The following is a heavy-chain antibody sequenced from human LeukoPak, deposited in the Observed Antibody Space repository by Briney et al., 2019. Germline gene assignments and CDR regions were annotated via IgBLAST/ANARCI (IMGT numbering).Heavy chain of an antibody. CDR3: AKGITVTYSYYFDY. Sequence: PGGSLRLSCVASGFKLSRNGMHWVRQAPGKGLEWVAFIRYDGSNKYYADSVKGRFTISRDNSKNTLYLQMNSLRAEDTAVYYCAKGITVTYSYYFDYWGQGTLVTVSS. J-gene: IGHJ4*02. V-gene: IGHV3-30*02. CDR2: IRYDGSNK. CDR1: GFKLSRNG. D-gene: IGHD4-17*01.